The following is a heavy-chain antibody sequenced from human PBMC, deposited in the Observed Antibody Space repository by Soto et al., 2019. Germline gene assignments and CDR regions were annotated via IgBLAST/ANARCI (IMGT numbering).Heavy chain of an antibody. CDR3: ARLLGSSMEYYYYGMDV. V-gene: IGHV5-51*01. D-gene: IGHD6-6*01. J-gene: IGHJ6*02. CDR1: GYSFTSYW. Sequence: GESLKISCKGSGYSFTSYWIGWVRQMPGKGLEWMGIIYPGDSDTRYSPSFQGQVTISADKSISTAYLQWSSLKASDTAMYYCARLLGSSMEYYYYGMDVWGQGTTVTVSS. CDR2: IYPGDSDT.